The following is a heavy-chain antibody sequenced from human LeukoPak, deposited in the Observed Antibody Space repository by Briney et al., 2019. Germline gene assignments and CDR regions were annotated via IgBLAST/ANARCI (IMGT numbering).Heavy chain of an antibody. J-gene: IGHJ6*03. V-gene: IGHV4-59*01. D-gene: IGHD2-2*01. CDR1: GGSISSYY. CDR3: ARDLRYCSSTSCFGVDYYMDV. Sequence: PSETLSLTCTVSGGSISSYYWSWIRQPPGKGLEWIGYIYYSGSTNYNPSLKSRVTISVDTSKNQFSLKLSSVTAADTAVYYCARDLRYCSSTSCFGVDYYMDVWGKGTTVTVSS. CDR2: IYYSGST.